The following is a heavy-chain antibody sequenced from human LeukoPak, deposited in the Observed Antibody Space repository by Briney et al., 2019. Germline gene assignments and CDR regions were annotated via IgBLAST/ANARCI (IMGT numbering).Heavy chain of an antibody. D-gene: IGHD6-19*01. CDR3: ARDKDSSGWYSNWFDP. V-gene: IGHV6-1*01. CDR1: GDSVSSDSAA. J-gene: IGHJ5*02. CDR2: TYYRSKWYN. Sequence: SRTLSLTCAISGDSVSSDSAAWSWLRQSPSRGLEWLGRTYYRSKWYNDYAVSVKSRITINPDTSKNQFSLQLNSVTPEDTAVYYCARDKDSSGWYSNWFDPWGQGTLVTVSS.